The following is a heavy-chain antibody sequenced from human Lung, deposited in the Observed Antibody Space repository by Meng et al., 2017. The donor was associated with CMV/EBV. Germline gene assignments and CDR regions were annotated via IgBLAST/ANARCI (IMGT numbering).Heavy chain of an antibody. Sequence: GGSXRLSCAASGFNVGTYWMTWVRQAPGKGLQWVANINQEGNWRAYVDSVKGRFTISRGNARNSVYLQMNSLRPEDTGVFYCARVPSSGYSPFDSWGPGSLVTVSS. CDR2: INQEGNWR. J-gene: IGHJ4*02. CDR1: GFNVGTYW. CDR3: ARVPSSGYSPFDS. D-gene: IGHD3-22*01. V-gene: IGHV3-7*04.